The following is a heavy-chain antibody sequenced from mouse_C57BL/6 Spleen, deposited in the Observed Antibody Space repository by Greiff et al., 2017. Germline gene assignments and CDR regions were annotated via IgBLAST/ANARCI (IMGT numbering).Heavy chain of an antibody. Sequence: VQLVESGAELARPGASVKMSCKASGYTFTSYTMHWVKQRPGQGLEWIGYINPSSGYTKYNQKFKDKATLTADKSSSTAYMQLSSLTSEDSAVYYCARSLYYYGRGAMDYWGQGTSVTVSS. D-gene: IGHD1-1*01. CDR1: GYTFTSYT. CDR3: ARSLYYYGRGAMDY. V-gene: IGHV1-4*01. CDR2: INPSSGYT. J-gene: IGHJ4*01.